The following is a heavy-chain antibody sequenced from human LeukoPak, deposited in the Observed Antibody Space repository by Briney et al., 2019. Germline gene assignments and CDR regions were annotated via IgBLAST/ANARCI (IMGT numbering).Heavy chain of an antibody. V-gene: IGHV4-4*07. Sequence: SETLSLTCTVSGGSISSYYWSWIRQPAGKGVEWIGRIYTSGTTNYNPSLKSRVTMSVDTSKNQVSLTLSSVTAADTAVYYCARDSGTTGEVKFDPWGQGTLVTVSS. J-gene: IGHJ5*02. CDR3: ARDSGTTGEVKFDP. D-gene: IGHD3-10*01. CDR1: GGSISSYY. CDR2: IYTSGTT.